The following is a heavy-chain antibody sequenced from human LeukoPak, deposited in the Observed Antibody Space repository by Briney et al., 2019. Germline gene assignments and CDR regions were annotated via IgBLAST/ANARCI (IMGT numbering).Heavy chain of an antibody. Sequence: PGGSLRLSCAASGFTFDDYGMSWVRQAPGKGLEWVSGINWNGGSTGYADSVKGRFTISRDNAKNYLYLQMNSLRAEDTALYYCARETSYGGNYYFDYWGQGTLVTVSS. CDR2: INWNGGST. D-gene: IGHD4-23*01. CDR3: ARETSYGGNYYFDY. V-gene: IGHV3-20*04. J-gene: IGHJ4*02. CDR1: GFTFDDYG.